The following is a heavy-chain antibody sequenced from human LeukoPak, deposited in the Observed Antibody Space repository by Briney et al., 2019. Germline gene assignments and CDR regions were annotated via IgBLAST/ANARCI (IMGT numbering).Heavy chain of an antibody. CDR3: AIRGYSYGYLSY. CDR1: GGSFSGYY. J-gene: IGHJ4*02. V-gene: IGHV4-34*01. CDR2: INHSGST. Sequence: SETLSLTCAVYGGSFSGYYWSWIRQPPGKGLEWIGEINHSGSTNYNPSLKSRVTISVDTSKNQFSLKLSSVTAADTAVCYCAIRGYSYGYLSYWGQGTLVTVSS. D-gene: IGHD5-18*01.